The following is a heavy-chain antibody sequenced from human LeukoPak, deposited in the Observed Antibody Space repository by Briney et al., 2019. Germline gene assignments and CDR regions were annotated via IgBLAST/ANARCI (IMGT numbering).Heavy chain of an antibody. D-gene: IGHD3-22*01. J-gene: IGHJ3*02. CDR1: GFTFDDYA. Sequence: LRLSCAASGFTFDDYAMHWVRQAPGKGLEWIGRIYSSGSTNYNPSLKSRVTLSVDTSKSQFSLKLRSVTAADTAVYYCARGGYYYVDDAFDIWGQGTMVTVSS. CDR2: IYSSGST. CDR3: ARGGYYYVDDAFDI. V-gene: IGHV4-4*07.